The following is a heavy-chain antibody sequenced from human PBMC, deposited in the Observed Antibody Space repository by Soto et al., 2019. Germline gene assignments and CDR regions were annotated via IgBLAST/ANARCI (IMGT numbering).Heavy chain of an antibody. CDR2: IWYDGSNK. J-gene: IGHJ5*02. V-gene: IGHV3-33*01. CDR1: GFTFSSYG. D-gene: IGHD6-13*01. Sequence: QVQLVESGGGVVQPGMSLRLSCAASGFTFSSYGMHWVRQAPGTGLEWVAVIWYDGSNKYYADSVKGRFTISRDNSKNTLYLQMNSLRAEDTAVYYCARTSSNWAEEYNWFAPWGQGTLFTVSS. CDR3: ARTSSNWAEEYNWFAP.